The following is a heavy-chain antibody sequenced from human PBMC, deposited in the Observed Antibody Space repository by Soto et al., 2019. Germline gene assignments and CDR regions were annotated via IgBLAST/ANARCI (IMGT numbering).Heavy chain of an antibody. CDR3: ARVSRGYSYGDYYYYGMDV. D-gene: IGHD5-18*01. V-gene: IGHV4-30-2*01. CDR1: GGSISSGGYS. CDR2: IYHSGST. J-gene: IGHJ6*02. Sequence: SETLSLTCAVSGGSISSGGYSWSWIRQPPGKGLEWIGYIYHSGSTYYNPSLKSRVTISVDRSKNQFSLKLSSVTAADTAVYYCARVSRGYSYGDYYYYGMDVWGQGTTVTVSS.